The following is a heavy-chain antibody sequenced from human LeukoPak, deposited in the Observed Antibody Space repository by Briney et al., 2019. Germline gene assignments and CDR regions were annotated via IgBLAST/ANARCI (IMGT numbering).Heavy chain of an antibody. V-gene: IGHV3-30*02. J-gene: IGHJ4*02. Sequence: PGGSLRLSCAASGFTFSNYGMHWVRQTPGKGLEWVAFIRYDGSNKYYADSVKGRFTISRDNSKNTVYLQMNSLRAEDTAVYYCAKPPSTYSSGWYVNYWGQGTLVTVSS. CDR1: GFTFSNYG. CDR3: AKPPSTYSSGWYVNY. D-gene: IGHD6-19*01. CDR2: IRYDGSNK.